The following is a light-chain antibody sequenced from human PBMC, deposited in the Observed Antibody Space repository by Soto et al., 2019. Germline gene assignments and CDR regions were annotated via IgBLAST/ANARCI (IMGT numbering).Light chain of an antibody. CDR1: QYINTR. V-gene: IGKV3-15*01. Sequence: EIVLTQSPTTLSSFPGDRVTLSCRASQYINTRLAWYQHRPGQAPRLLIYGASTRATGIPARFSGSGSGTEFTLTISSLQSEDFAVYYCQQYNNWPPWTFGQGTKVDI. CDR2: GAS. J-gene: IGKJ1*01. CDR3: QQYNNWPPWT.